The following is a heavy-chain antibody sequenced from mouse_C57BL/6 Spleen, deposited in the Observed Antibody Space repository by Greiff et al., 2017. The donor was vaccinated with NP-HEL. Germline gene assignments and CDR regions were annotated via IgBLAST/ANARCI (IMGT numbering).Heavy chain of an antibody. Sequence: VKLMESGAELVKPGASVKISCKASGYAFSSYWMNWVKQRPGKGLEWIGQIYPGDGDTNYNGKFKGKATLTADKSSSTAYMQLSSLTSEDSAVYFCARWGNYYFDYWGQGTTLTVSS. J-gene: IGHJ2*01. D-gene: IGHD2-1*01. CDR2: IYPGDGDT. CDR3: ARWGNYYFDY. CDR1: GYAFSSYW. V-gene: IGHV1-80*01.